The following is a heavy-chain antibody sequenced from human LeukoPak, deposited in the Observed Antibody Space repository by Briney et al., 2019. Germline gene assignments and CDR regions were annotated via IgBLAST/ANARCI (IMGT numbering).Heavy chain of an antibody. V-gene: IGHV1-69*13. CDR1: GGTFSSYA. Sequence: SVKVSCKASGGTFSSYAISWVRQAPGQGLEWTGGIIPIFGTANYAQKFQGRVTITADESTSTAYMELSSLRSEDTAVYYCAREIAAAGTPSGFDYWGQGTLVTVSS. CDR2: IIPIFGTA. CDR3: AREIAAAGTPSGFDY. D-gene: IGHD6-13*01. J-gene: IGHJ4*02.